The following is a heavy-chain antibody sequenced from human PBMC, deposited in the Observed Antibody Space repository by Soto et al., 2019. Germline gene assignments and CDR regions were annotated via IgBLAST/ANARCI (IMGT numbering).Heavy chain of an antibody. CDR1: GGSISNADYY. CDR2: IYYSGSS. J-gene: IGHJ6*02. D-gene: IGHD5-12*01. V-gene: IGHV4-30-4*01. CDR3: ARAIVVTVGGMDV. Sequence: QVQLQESGPGLVKPSQTLSLTCTVSGGSISNADYYWSWVRQPPGKGLEWIGYIYYSGSSFFNPSLKSRVTMSNDTSKYQFSLRLTSVTAADTAVYYGARAIVVTVGGMDVWGRGTTVTVSS.